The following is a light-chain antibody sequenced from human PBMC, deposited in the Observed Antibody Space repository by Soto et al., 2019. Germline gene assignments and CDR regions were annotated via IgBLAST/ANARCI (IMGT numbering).Light chain of an antibody. CDR1: QSININ. Sequence: EVLMTQSPATLSVSPGERVTLSCRASQSININLAWYQQKPGQAPRVLIYGASSRACGIPDRFSGSGSGTDFTLTISRLEHDDFAFYYCQQYQNWPPLTFGGGTRVEIK. CDR2: GAS. J-gene: IGKJ4*01. V-gene: IGKV3D-15*01. CDR3: QQYQNWPPLT.